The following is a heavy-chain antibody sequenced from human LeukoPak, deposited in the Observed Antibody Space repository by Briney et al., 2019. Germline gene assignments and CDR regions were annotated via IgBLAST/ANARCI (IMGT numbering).Heavy chain of an antibody. J-gene: IGHJ6*03. CDR2: TYYRSKWYN. D-gene: IGHD1-26*01. CDR1: GDSVSSNSAA. V-gene: IGHV6-1*01. CDR3: ARDLTLAKLARYYYMDV. Sequence: SQTLSLTCAISGDSVSSNSAAWNWIRQSPSRGLEWLGRTYYRSKWYNDYAVSVKSRITINPDTSKNQFSLQLNSVTPEDTAVYYCARDLTLAKLARYYYMDVWGKGTTVTVSS.